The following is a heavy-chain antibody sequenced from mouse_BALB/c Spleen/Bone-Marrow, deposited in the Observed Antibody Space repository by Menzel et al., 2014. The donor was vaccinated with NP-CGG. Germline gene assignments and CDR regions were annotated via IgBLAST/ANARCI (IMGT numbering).Heavy chain of an antibody. CDR3: ALYYYGRWFAN. Sequence: EVQLQQSGAELVKPGASVKLSCTASGFNIKDTYMHWVKLRPEQGLEWIGRIDPANGNIKYDPKFQGKATITADTSSNTAYLQLSSLTSEDTAVYYCALYYYGRWFANWGQGTLVTVSA. V-gene: IGHV14-3*02. J-gene: IGHJ3*01. D-gene: IGHD1-1*01. CDR2: IDPANGNI. CDR1: GFNIKDTY.